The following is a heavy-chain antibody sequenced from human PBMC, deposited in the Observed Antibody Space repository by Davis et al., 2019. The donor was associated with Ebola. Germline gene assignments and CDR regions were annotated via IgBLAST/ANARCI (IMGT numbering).Heavy chain of an antibody. Sequence: ASVKVSCKASGYPFTSYAMHWVRHAPGQRLEWMGWINAGNGNTKYSQKFQGRVTITRDTSASTAYMELSSLRSEDTAVYYCARGFGYSYGYNAFDIWGQGTMVTVSS. V-gene: IGHV1-3*01. CDR3: ARGFGYSYGYNAFDI. D-gene: IGHD5-18*01. CDR1: GYPFTSYA. CDR2: INAGNGNT. J-gene: IGHJ3*02.